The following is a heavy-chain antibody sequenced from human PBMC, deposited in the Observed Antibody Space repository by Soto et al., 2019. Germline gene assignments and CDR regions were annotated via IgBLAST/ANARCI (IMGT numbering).Heavy chain of an antibody. J-gene: IGHJ5*02. V-gene: IGHV4-61*01. CDR3: TGAYYDVSGYSLDP. CDR1: GASVNNRNYH. Sequence: SETLSLTCTVSGASVNNRNYHWSWIRQPPGKGLEWIGYIYYGGSINYNPSLKSRVIISVDTAKNQFSLRLGSVSAADTAVYYCTGAYYDVSGYSLDPWGQGTSVTVSS. CDR2: IYYGGSI. D-gene: IGHD3-22*01.